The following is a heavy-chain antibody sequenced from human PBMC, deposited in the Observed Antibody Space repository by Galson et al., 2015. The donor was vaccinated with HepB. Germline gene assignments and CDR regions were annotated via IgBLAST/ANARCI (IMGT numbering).Heavy chain of an antibody. V-gene: IGHV3-66*01. CDR3: ARSITMIVVPTLGAFDI. D-gene: IGHD3-22*01. J-gene: IGHJ3*02. Sequence: SLRLSCAASGFTVSSNYMSWARQAPGKGLEWVSVIYSGGSTYYADSVKGRFTISRDNSKNTLYLQMNSLRAEDTAVYYCARSITMIVVPTLGAFDIWGQGTMVTVSS. CDR2: IYSGGST. CDR1: GFTVSSNY.